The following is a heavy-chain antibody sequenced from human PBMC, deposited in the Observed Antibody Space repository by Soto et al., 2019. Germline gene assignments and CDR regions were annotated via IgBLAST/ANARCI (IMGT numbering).Heavy chain of an antibody. CDR3: ARGVTAGVDY. CDR2: MQPRDGRT. Sequence: QVQLVQSGAEVREPGASVKVSCKASGYSFSSLDINWVRQTTGQGLEWMGWMQPRDGRTGYAQKFQGRVTMTRDTSINTAYIELSSLTSDDTACYYCARGVTAGVDYWGQGTLVTVSS. CDR1: GYSFSSLD. V-gene: IGHV1-8*01. D-gene: IGHD1-26*01. J-gene: IGHJ4*02.